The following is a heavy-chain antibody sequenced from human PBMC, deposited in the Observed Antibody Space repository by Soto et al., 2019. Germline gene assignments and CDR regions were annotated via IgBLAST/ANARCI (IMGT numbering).Heavy chain of an antibody. V-gene: IGHV3-9*01. D-gene: IGHD3-16*01. J-gene: IGHJ4*02. CDR1: GFTFDDYA. CDR3: AKDIGMATQQRGDYDY. Sequence: GWSLRLSCAASGFTFDDYAMHWVRQAPGKGLEWVSVISWNSGSIGYADSVKGRFTISRDNAKNSLYLQMNSLRAEDTALYYCAKDIGMATQQRGDYDYWGQGTMGTVSS. CDR2: ISWNSGSI.